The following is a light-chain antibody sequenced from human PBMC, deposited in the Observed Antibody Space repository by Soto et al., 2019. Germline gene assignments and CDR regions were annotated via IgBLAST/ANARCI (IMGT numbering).Light chain of an antibody. CDR2: GAS. V-gene: IGKV3-15*01. CDR3: QQYNSDSRT. CDR1: QSVSTN. J-gene: IGKJ1*01. Sequence: EIVMTQSPATLSVSPGERATLSCRASQSVSTNLAWYQHKPGQAPRLLIYGASTRATGVPARFSGSGSGTEFTLTISSLQSDDFATYYCQQYNSDSRTFGQGTELDIK.